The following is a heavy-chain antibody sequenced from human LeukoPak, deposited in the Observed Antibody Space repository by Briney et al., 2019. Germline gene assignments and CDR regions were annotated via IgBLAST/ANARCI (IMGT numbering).Heavy chain of an antibody. Sequence: SETLSLTCTVSGGSLSSYYWSWIRQPPGRGREGVGYIHYRGSTNYSPSLKRRVTISVNTSKNQFSLKLSSVTAADTAVYYCASRGTILTGQNWFDPWGQGTLVTVSS. CDR1: GGSLSSYY. V-gene: IGHV4-59*01. CDR2: IHYRGST. J-gene: IGHJ5*02. CDR3: ASRGTILTGQNWFDP. D-gene: IGHD3-9*01.